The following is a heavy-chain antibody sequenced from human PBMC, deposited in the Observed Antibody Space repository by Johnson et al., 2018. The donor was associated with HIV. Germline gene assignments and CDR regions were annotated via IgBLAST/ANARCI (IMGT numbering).Heavy chain of an antibody. J-gene: IGHJ3*02. CDR1: GFTVSSNY. CDR3: ARADSSSSPWMGLDI. D-gene: IGHD6-13*01. Sequence: EKLVESGGGVVRPGGSLRLSCTASGFTVSSNYMTWVRQAPGTGLEWVSTIYSDGGTYHADSVRGRFTISRDSSKNTVYLQMNSLRAEDTAVYYCARADSSSSPWMGLDIWGQGTMVTVSS. CDR2: IYSDGGT. V-gene: IGHV3-66*01.